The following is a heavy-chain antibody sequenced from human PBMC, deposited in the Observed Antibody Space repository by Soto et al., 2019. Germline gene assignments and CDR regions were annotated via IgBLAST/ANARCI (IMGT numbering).Heavy chain of an antibody. V-gene: IGHV4-39*01. CDR3: ATAGRSGSYYMGEYYFDY. CDR2: IYYSGST. J-gene: IGHJ4*02. Sequence: QLQLQESGPGLVKPSETLSLTCTVSGGSISSSSYYWGWIRQPPGKGLEWIGSIYYSGSTYYNPSLKSRVTISVDTSKNQFSPTLSSVTAADTAVYYCATAGRSGSYYMGEYYFDYWGQGTLVTVSS. D-gene: IGHD3-10*01. CDR1: GGSISSSSYY.